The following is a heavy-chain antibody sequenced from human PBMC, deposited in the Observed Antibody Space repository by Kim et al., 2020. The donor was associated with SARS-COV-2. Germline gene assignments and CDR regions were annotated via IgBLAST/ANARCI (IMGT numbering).Heavy chain of an antibody. Sequence: NPSLNSRVTNSVATSKNQLSLKVKSVTAADTAVYYCASGTHYYDGAYFDYWGQGTLVTVSS. J-gene: IGHJ4*02. CDR3: ASGTHYYDGAYFDY. D-gene: IGHD3-22*01. V-gene: IGHV4-59*09.